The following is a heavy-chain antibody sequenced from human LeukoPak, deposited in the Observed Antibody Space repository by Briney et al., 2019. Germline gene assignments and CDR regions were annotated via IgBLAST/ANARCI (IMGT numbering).Heavy chain of an antibody. D-gene: IGHD1-26*01. CDR2: IYYSGST. CDR3: ARLGWDDAFDI. Sequence: PSETLSLTCSVSGGSISSYYWSWIRQPPRKGLEGIGYIYYSGSTNYNPSLKSRVTISVDTSKDQFSLKLGSVTAADTAVYYCARLGWDDAFDIWGQGTMATVSS. V-gene: IGHV4-59*08. CDR1: GGSISSYY. J-gene: IGHJ3*02.